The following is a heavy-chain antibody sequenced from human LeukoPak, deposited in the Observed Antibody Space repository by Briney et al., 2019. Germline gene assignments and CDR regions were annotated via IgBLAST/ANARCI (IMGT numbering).Heavy chain of an antibody. Sequence: SETLSLTCSVYGGPFYGYYWSGMPQPQGKGRVGFVELNHSVSPTYNPSLRSRVTRSVDPSKDQFSLKLSSVTAADTALYYCARGFKTLWGWYSSSSGWFDPWGQETLVTVSS. D-gene: IGHD6-6*01. CDR3: ARGFKTLWGWYSSSSGWFDP. CDR1: GGPFYGYY. CDR2: LNHSVSP. J-gene: IGHJ5*02. V-gene: IGHV4-34*01.